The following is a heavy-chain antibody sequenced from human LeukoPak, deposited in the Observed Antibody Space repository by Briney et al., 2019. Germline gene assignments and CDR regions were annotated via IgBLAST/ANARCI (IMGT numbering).Heavy chain of an antibody. Sequence: ASVKVSCKASGYTFTGYYMHWVRQGPGQGLEWMGWINPNNGGTNYAQKSQGRVTMTRDTSISTAYMELSSLRSDDTAVYYCASGENWGCPDFWGQGTLVTVSS. CDR1: GYTFTGYY. CDR2: INPNNGGT. CDR3: ASGENWGCPDF. J-gene: IGHJ4*02. D-gene: IGHD3-16*01. V-gene: IGHV1-2*02.